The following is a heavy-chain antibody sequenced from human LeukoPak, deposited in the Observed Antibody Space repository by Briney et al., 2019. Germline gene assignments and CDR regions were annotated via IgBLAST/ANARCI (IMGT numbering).Heavy chain of an antibody. V-gene: IGHV3-23*01. J-gene: IGHJ4*02. CDR2: ISGSGGST. Sequence: AGGSLRLSCAASGFTFSSYAMSWVCQAPGKGLEWVSAISGSGGSTYYADSVKGRFTISRDNSKNTLYLQMNSLRAEDTAVYYCAKVAITGTTQGRDYWGQGTLVTVSS. CDR1: GFTFSSYA. CDR3: AKVAITGTTQGRDY. D-gene: IGHD1-7*01.